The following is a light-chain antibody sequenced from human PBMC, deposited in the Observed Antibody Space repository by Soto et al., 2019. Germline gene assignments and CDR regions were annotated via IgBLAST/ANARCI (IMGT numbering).Light chain of an antibody. CDR3: QQYGSSPWT. V-gene: IGKV3-20*01. CDR2: GAS. Sequence: EIVLTQSPGTLSLSPGERATLSCRASQSASSSYLAWYQQKPGQAPRPLTYGASSRAIGIPDRFSGSGSGTDFTLTISRLEPEDFAVYYCQQYGSSPWTFGQGTKVDIK. J-gene: IGKJ1*01. CDR1: QSASSSY.